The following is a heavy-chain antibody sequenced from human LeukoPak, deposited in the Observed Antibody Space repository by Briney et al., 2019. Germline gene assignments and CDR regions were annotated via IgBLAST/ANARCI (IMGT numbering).Heavy chain of an antibody. Sequence: SETLSLTCTVSGGSISSSSYYWSWIRQPPGKGLEWIGSIYYSGSTYYNPSLKSRVTISVDTSKNQFSLKLSSVTAADTAVYYCARGEYQLLYNAFDIWGQGTMVTVSS. J-gene: IGHJ3*02. V-gene: IGHV4-39*01. CDR2: IYYSGST. CDR3: ARGEYQLLYNAFDI. D-gene: IGHD2-2*02. CDR1: GGSISSSSYY.